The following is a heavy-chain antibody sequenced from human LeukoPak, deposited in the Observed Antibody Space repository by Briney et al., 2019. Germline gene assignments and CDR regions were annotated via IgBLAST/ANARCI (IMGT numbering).Heavy chain of an antibody. Sequence: SVKVSCKASGCTFRSYAIRWVRQAPGQGLEWMGGIIPIFGTANYAQKFQGRVTITADESTSTAYMELSSLRSEDTAVYYCAMTPGIAVAGYFAFWAQGTLVTVSS. J-gene: IGHJ4*02. CDR2: IIPIFGTA. D-gene: IGHD6-19*01. CDR1: GCTFRSYA. CDR3: AMTPGIAVAGYFAF. V-gene: IGHV1-69*01.